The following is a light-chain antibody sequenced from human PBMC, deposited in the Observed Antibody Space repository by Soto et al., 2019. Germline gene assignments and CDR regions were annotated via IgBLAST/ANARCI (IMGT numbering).Light chain of an antibody. CDR1: SSDVGSYDY. CDR2: DVN. Sequence: QSALTQPPSASGSPGQSVAISCTGTSSDVGSYDYVSWYQHHPGKAPKLMIYDVNKRPSGVPDRCSGSKSGNTAALTVSGLQAEDEADYYCSSYAGSNNFPYVFGAGTKLTVL. V-gene: IGLV2-8*01. CDR3: SSYAGSNNFPYV. J-gene: IGLJ1*01.